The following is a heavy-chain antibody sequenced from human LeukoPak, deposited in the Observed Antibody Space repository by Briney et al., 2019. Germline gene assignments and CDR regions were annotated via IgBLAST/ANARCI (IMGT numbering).Heavy chain of an antibody. D-gene: IGHD5-24*01. V-gene: IGHV3-23*01. Sequence: GGSLRLSCAASGFTFSSYAMSWVRQAPGKGLEWVSTISGSGGAAYYADSVKGRFTLSRDNPTNTLYLQMNSLRAEDTAVYFCAKTGTGDGYGIHFDHWGQGTLVTVSS. CDR3: AKTGTGDGYGIHFDH. CDR2: ISGSGGAA. CDR1: GFTFSSYA. J-gene: IGHJ4*02.